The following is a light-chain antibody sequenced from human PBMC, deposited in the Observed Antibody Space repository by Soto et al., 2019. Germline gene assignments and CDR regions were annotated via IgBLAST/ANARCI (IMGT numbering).Light chain of an antibody. Sequence: DVQMTQSPSSLSASVGDSVTITCRASQDINSDLAWYQQRPGEAPKSLIFGASNLPDGVSSKFSGSGSGSEFTLTITSLPPEDSATYFCQQSNSHPPTFGRGTKVEI. CDR3: QQSNSHPPT. J-gene: IGKJ2*01. CDR1: QDINSD. V-gene: IGKV1-16*02. CDR2: GAS.